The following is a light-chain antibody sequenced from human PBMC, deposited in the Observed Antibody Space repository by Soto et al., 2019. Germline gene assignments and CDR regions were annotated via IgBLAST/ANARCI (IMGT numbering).Light chain of an antibody. CDR1: QTISSW. CDR3: QQYNSYPWT. CDR2: DAS. Sequence: DIQMTQSPSTLSASVGDRVTITCRASQTISSWLAWYQQKPGKAPNLLIYDASTLESGVPSRFSGSGSGTELTLTISSLQPDDFATYYCQQYNSYPWTFGQGTKV. J-gene: IGKJ1*01. V-gene: IGKV1-5*01.